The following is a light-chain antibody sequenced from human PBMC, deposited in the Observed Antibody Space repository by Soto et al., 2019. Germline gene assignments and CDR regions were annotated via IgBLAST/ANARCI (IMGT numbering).Light chain of an antibody. Sequence: EIVMTQSPATLSVSPGERATLSCRASQSVSSNLAWYQQKPGQAPRLLIYGASTRATGIPARFSGSGSGTEFTITISSLQSEDFAVYYCQQYNSWFTFGPGNKVDIK. CDR1: QSVSSN. CDR2: GAS. CDR3: QQYNSWFT. J-gene: IGKJ3*01. V-gene: IGKV3-15*01.